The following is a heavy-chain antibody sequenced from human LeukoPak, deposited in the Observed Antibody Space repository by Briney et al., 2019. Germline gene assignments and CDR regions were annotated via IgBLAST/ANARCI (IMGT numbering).Heavy chain of an antibody. V-gene: IGHV3-48*03. CDR2: ISSSGSSI. D-gene: IGHD3-10*01. CDR1: GFTFSSYE. J-gene: IGHJ6*03. Sequence: GGSLRLSCAASGFTFSSYEMNWVRQAPGKGLEWVSYISSSGSSIYYADSVKGRFTISRDNAKNSLYLQMNSLRAEDTAVYYCARAYGAAFYYMDVWGKGTTVTVSS. CDR3: ARAYGAAFYYMDV.